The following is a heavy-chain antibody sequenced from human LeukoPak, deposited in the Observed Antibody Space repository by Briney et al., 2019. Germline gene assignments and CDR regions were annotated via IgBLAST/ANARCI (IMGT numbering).Heavy chain of an antibody. Sequence: SQTLSLTCTVSGGSISSYYWSWIRQPPGKGLEWIGYIYYSGSTNYNPSLKSRVTISVDTSKNQFSLKLSSVTAVDTAVYYVERGARVTYDILTGYFDYWGQGTLVTVSS. J-gene: IGHJ4*02. CDR2: IYYSGST. D-gene: IGHD3-9*01. V-gene: IGHV4-59*01. CDR1: GGSISSYY. CDR3: ERGARVTYDILTGYFDY.